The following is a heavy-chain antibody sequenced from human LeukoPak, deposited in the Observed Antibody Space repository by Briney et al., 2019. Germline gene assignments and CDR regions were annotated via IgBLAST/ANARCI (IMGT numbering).Heavy chain of an antibody. J-gene: IGHJ4*02. Sequence: ASVKVSCKASGYSFTSHYMHWVRQAPGQGLEWLGLINPTGSSTLYAQKFQGRVTMTRDMSTTTDYMELSRLRSDDTAVYYCARVRYYYDSSGLAPFDYWGQGTLVTVSS. CDR1: GYSFTSHY. V-gene: IGHV1-46*01. CDR3: ARVRYYYDSSGLAPFDY. CDR2: INPTGSST. D-gene: IGHD3-22*01.